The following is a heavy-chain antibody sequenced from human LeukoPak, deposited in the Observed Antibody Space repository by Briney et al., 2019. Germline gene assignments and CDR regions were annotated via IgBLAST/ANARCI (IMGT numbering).Heavy chain of an antibody. D-gene: IGHD5-24*01. CDR2: IYHSGST. J-gene: IGHJ4*02. CDR1: GYSISSGYY. Sequence: SETLSLTCTVSGYSISSGYYWGWIRQPPGKGLEWIGSIYHSGSTYYNPSLKSRVTISVDTSKNQFSLKLSSVTAADTAVYYCARDEDGYNYYFDYWGQGTLVTVSS. CDR3: ARDEDGYNYYFDY. V-gene: IGHV4-38-2*02.